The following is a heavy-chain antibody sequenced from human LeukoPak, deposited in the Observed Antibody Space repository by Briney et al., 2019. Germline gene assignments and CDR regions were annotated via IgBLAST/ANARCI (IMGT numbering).Heavy chain of an antibody. D-gene: IGHD6-19*01. J-gene: IGHJ4*02. CDR2: IIRIFGTA. V-gene: IGHV1-69*05. Sequence: GPSVKVSCKASGGTFSSYAISWVRQAPGQGLEWIGRIIRIFGTANYAQKFQGRVTITTDESTSTAYMELSSLRSEDTAVYYCARDPSSGWYLEYYFDYWGQRTLVTVSS. CDR1: GGTFSSYA. CDR3: ARDPSSGWYLEYYFDY.